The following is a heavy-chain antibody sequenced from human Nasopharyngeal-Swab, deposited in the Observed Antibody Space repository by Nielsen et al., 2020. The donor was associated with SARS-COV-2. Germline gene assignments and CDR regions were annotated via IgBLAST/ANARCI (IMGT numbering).Heavy chain of an antibody. Sequence: PGKGLEWIGEIYHSGSTNYNPSLKSRVTISVDTSKNQFSLKLSSVTAADTAVYYCARTQRGDGDSRGYYYYYMDVWGKGTTVTVSS. V-gene: IGHV4-34*01. J-gene: IGHJ6*03. CDR2: IYHSGST. CDR3: ARTQRGDGDSRGYYYYYMDV. D-gene: IGHD4-17*01.